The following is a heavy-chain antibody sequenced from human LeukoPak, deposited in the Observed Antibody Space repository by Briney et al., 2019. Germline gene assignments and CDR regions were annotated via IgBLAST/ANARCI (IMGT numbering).Heavy chain of an antibody. V-gene: IGHV3-23*01. J-gene: IGHJ4*02. Sequence: GGSLRLSCAASGFTFSSYGMSWVRQAPGKGLEWVSSISGRGGNTYYADSVKGRFTISRDNSKNTLFLHMNSLRAEDTAVYYCAKALGGYHFDYWGQGTLVTVSS. D-gene: IGHD3-16*01. CDR3: AKALGGYHFDY. CDR1: GFTFSSYG. CDR2: ISGRGGNT.